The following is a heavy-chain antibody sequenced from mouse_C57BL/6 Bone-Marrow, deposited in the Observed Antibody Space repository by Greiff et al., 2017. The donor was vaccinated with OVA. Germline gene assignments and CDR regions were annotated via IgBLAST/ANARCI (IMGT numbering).Heavy chain of an antibody. CDR3: ARQDYGSSPFAY. J-gene: IGHJ3*01. CDR2: ISGGGGNT. D-gene: IGHD1-1*01. V-gene: IGHV5-9*01. Sequence: VQLKESGGGLVKPGGSLKLSCAASGFTFSSYTMSWVRQTPEQRLEWVATISGGGGNTYYPDSVKGRFTISRDNAKNTLYLQMSSLRSEDTALYYCARQDYGSSPFAYWGQGTLVTVSA. CDR1: GFTFSSYT.